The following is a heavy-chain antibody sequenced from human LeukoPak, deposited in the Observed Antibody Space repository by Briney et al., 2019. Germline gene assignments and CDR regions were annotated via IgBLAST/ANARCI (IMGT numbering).Heavy chain of an antibody. CDR3: AREGKDIVVVPAAMRYYYYMDV. D-gene: IGHD2-2*01. V-gene: IGHV4-61*01. J-gene: IGHJ6*03. CDR2: IYYSGST. Sequence: KPSETLSLTCTVSGGSISSSSYYWGWIRQPPGKGLEWIGYIYYSGSTNYNPSLKSRVTISVDTSKNQFSLKLSSVTAADTAVYYCAREGKDIVVVPAAMRYYYYMDVWGKGTTVTISS. CDR1: GGSISSSSYY.